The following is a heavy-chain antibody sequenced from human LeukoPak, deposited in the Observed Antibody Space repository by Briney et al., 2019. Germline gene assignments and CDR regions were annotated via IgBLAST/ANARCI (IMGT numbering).Heavy chain of an antibody. CDR1: GYTFTSYD. CDR3: ARALNTASEDWWFDP. V-gene: IGHV1-8*03. Sequence: ASVKVSCKASGYTFTSYDINWVRQATGQGLEWMGWMNPNSGNTGYAQKFQGRVTITRNTSISTAYMELSSLRSEDTAVYYCARALNTASEDWWFDPWGQGTLVTVSS. D-gene: IGHD2-21*01. J-gene: IGHJ5*02. CDR2: MNPNSGNT.